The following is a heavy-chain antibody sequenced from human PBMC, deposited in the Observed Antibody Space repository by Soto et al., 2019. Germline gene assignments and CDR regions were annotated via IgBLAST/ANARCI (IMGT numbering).Heavy chain of an antibody. CDR2: IYYSGST. CDR3: ASFCSGGSCYVWEATYSYDSSGPGY. D-gene: IGHD2-15*01. V-gene: IGHV4-39*01. Sequence: LSLTCTVSGGSISSSSYYWGWIRQPPGKGLEWIGSIYYSGSTYYNPSLKSRVTISVDTSKNQFSLKLSSVTAADTAVYYCASFCSGGSCYVWEATYSYDSSGPGYWGQGTLVTVSS. CDR1: GGSISSSSYY. J-gene: IGHJ4*02.